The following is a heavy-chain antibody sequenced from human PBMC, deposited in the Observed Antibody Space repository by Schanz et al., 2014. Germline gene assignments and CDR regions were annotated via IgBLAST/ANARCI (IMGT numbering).Heavy chain of an antibody. J-gene: IGHJ3*02. D-gene: IGHD2-2*01. Sequence: DVHLMESGGGLVQPGGSLRLSCVASGFTVSSNYMSWVRQAPGKGLEWVSVIYSDGRTYYGDSVKGRFTISRDNSKNTLYLQMNSLRDEDTAMYYCAKRCSSTSCSHGAFDIWGQGTMVTVSS. V-gene: IGHV3-53*01. CDR1: GFTVSSNY. CDR3: AKRCSSTSCSHGAFDI. CDR2: IYSDGRT.